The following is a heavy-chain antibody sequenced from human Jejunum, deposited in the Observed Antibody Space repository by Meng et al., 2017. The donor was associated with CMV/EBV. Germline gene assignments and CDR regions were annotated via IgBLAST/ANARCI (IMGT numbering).Heavy chain of an antibody. CDR1: GYTVTSYA. CDR2: INTNTGNP. D-gene: IGHD2-2*01. Sequence: VQLVQSGYELKKPGASVKVSCKASGYTVTSYAMNWVRQAPGQGLEWMGWINTNTGNPTYAQGFTGRFVFSLDTSVSTAYLQISSLKAEDTAVYYCARETLGYCSSTSCYIGPPDYWGQGTLVTVSS. CDR3: ARETLGYCSSTSCYIGPPDY. J-gene: IGHJ4*02. V-gene: IGHV7-4-1*02.